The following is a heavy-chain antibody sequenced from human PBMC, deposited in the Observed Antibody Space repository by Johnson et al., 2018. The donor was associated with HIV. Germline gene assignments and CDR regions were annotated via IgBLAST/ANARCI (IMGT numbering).Heavy chain of an antibody. D-gene: IGHD3-22*01. J-gene: IGHJ3*02. CDR1: GFILSSYG. CDR3: ARGRPSGSHDAFDI. CDR2: ISYDGSNK. Sequence: QVQLVESGGGVVQPGRSLRLSCAASGFILSSYGMHWVRQAPGKGLGWVAFISYDGSNKYYADSVKGRFTISRDNSKNTLYLQMNSLRAEDTAVYYCARGRPSGSHDAFDIWGQGTMVTVAS. V-gene: IGHV3-30*19.